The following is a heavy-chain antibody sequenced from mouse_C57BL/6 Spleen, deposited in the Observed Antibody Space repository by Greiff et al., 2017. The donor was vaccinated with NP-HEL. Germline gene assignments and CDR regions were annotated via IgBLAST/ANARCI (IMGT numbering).Heavy chain of an antibody. CDR1: GFTFSDYG. CDR2: ISSGSSTI. Sequence: DVKLVESGGGLVKPGGSLKLSCAASGFTFSDYGMHWVRQAPEKGLEWVAYISSGSSTIYYADTLKGRYTISRDTAKITLFLQMTSLRSEDTAMYYCARFYCARGNFDYWGQGTTLTVSS. D-gene: IGHD2-3*01. CDR3: ARFYCARGNFDY. J-gene: IGHJ2*01. V-gene: IGHV5-17*01.